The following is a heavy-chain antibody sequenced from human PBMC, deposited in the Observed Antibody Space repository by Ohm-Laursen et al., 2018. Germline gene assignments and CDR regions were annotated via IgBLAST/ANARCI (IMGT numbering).Heavy chain of an antibody. CDR1: GDSVSSNSAA. Sequence: QTLSLTCAISGDSVSSNSAAWNWIRQSPSRGLEWLGRTYHRSKWYSDYAISVKSRITITSDTSKNQFSLQVSAVTPEDTAVYFCARDRSGKYGDGLDSWGQGTLVTVSS. D-gene: IGHD4-17*01. CDR3: ARDRSGKYGDGLDS. CDR2: TYHRSKWYS. V-gene: IGHV6-1*01. J-gene: IGHJ4*02.